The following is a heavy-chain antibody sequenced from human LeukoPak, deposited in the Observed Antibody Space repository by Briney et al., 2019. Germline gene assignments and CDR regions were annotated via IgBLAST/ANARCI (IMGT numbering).Heavy chain of an antibody. CDR1: GFTFSSYA. CDR3: AKVTEVATFDY. V-gene: IGHV3-23*01. CDR2: ISGSGGNT. Sequence: GGSLRLSCAASGFTFSSYAMSWVRQAPGKGLEWVSAISGSGGNTYYADSVKGRFTISRDNSKNTLYLQMNSLRVEDTAVYYCAKVTEVATFDYWGQGTLVTVSS. D-gene: IGHD5-12*01. J-gene: IGHJ4*02.